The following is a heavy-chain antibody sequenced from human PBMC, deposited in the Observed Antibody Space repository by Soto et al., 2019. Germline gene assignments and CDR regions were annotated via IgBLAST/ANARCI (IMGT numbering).Heavy chain of an antibody. Sequence: KLGGSLRLSCSASGFTFSDYYMSWIRQAPGKGLEWVSYISSSSSYTNYADSVKGRFTISRDNTKNSLYLQMNSLRAEDTAVYYSATSGYYSLDYWGQGTLVTVSS. V-gene: IGHV3-11*03. J-gene: IGHJ4*02. CDR3: ATSGYYSLDY. CDR2: ISSSSSYT. CDR1: GFTFSDYY. D-gene: IGHD3-22*01.